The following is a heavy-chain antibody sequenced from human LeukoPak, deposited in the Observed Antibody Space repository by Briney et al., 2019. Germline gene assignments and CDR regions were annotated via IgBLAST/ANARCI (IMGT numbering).Heavy chain of an antibody. CDR3: ARGRCSSTSCYYFDY. Sequence: GRSLRLSCAASGFTFSSYAMHWVRQAPGKGLEWVAVISYDGSNKYYADSVKGRFTISRDNSKNTLYLQMNSLRAEDTAVYYCARGRCSSTSCYYFDYWGQGTQVTVSS. D-gene: IGHD2-2*01. V-gene: IGHV3-30-3*01. CDR2: ISYDGSNK. J-gene: IGHJ4*02. CDR1: GFTFSSYA.